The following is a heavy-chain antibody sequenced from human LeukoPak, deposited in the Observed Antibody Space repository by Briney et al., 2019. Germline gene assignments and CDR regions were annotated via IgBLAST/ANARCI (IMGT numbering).Heavy chain of an antibody. J-gene: IGHJ4*02. V-gene: IGHV3-33*01. D-gene: IGHD3-10*01. CDR3: ARDTMVRGVNPPYHFDY. CDR2: IWYDGSNK. Sequence: GGSLRLSCAASRFTLSSYVMHWVRQAPGKGLEWVAVIWYDGSNKYYADSVKGRFTISRDNSKNTLYLQMNSLRAEDTAVYYCARDTMVRGVNPPYHFDYWGQGTLVTVSS. CDR1: RFTLSSYV.